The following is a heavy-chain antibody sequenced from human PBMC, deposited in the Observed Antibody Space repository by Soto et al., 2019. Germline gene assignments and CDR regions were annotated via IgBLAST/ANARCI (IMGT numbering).Heavy chain of an antibody. Sequence: GASVKVSCKASGYTFTSYDINWVRQATGQGLEWVGWMNPNSGNTGYAQKFQGRVTMTRNTSISTAYMELSSLRSEDTAVYYCARFSKRGYYYYGMDVWGQGTTVTVSS. CDR2: MNPNSGNT. CDR1: GYTFTSYD. J-gene: IGHJ6*02. V-gene: IGHV1-8*01. CDR3: ARFSKRGYYYYGMDV. D-gene: IGHD3-10*01.